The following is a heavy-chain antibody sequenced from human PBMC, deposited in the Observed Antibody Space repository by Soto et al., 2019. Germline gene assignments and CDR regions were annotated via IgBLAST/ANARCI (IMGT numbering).Heavy chain of an antibody. CDR1: GYTFTSYG. CDR2: ISAYNGDT. D-gene: IGHD2-8*01. J-gene: IGHJ4*02. Sequence: QAQLVQSGGEVKKPGASVKVSCRASGYTFTSYGYAWVRQAPGQGLEWMGWISAYNGDTNNAKKSQDSITLTPDTPTTTAHMELGNLESYATAVYYCARSGAYCTSITCLFDSFWGLGTLVTVSS. V-gene: IGHV1-18*01. CDR3: ARSGAYCTSITCLFDSF.